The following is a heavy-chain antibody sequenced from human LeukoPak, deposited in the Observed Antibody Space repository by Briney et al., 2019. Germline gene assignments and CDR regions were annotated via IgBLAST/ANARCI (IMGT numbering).Heavy chain of an antibody. CDR3: ARGIATTGYYYYGMDV. CDR1: GFTFSIYS. V-gene: IGHV3-48*01. D-gene: IGHD6-13*01. J-gene: IGHJ6*02. Sequence: PGGSLRLSCAASGFTFSIYSMTWVRQAPGKGLEWILYISTSNTIYYADSVKGRFTISRDNAKNSLYLQMNSLRAEDTAVYYCARGIATTGYYYYGMDVWGQGTTVTVSS. CDR2: ISTSNTI.